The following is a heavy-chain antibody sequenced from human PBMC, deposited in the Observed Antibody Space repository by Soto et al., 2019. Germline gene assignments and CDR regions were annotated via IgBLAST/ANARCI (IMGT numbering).Heavy chain of an antibody. CDR3: ARDAGYSSSWGASYYGMDV. CDR2: ISYDGSNK. Sequence: QVQLVESGGGVVQPGRSLRLSCAASGFTFSSYAMHWVRQAPGKGLEWVAVISYDGSNKYYADSVKGRFTISRDNSKNXLXXQMNSLRAEDTAVYYCARDAGYSSSWGASYYGMDVWGQGTTVTVSS. D-gene: IGHD6-13*01. J-gene: IGHJ6*02. CDR1: GFTFSSYA. V-gene: IGHV3-30-3*01.